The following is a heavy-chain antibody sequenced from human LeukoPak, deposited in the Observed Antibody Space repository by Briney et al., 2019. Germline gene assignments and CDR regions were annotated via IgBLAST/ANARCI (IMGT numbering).Heavy chain of an antibody. V-gene: IGHV3-30*18. CDR2: VSSHGSTT. D-gene: IGHD1-26*01. Sequence: GGSLRLSCAASGFTFNAYGMHRVRQAPGKGLEWVAVVSSHGSTTYYDDSVKGRFTISRNNSKNTLYLQMNSLRADDTAVYYCTKEAASGSPYSFDYWGQGTLVTVSS. CDR3: TKEAASGSPYSFDY. J-gene: IGHJ4*02. CDR1: GFTFNAYG.